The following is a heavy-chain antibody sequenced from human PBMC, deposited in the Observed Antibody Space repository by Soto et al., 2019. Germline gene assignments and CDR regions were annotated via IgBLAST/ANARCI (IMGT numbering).Heavy chain of an antibody. Sequence: PGGSLRLSCAASGFTFSSYGMHWVRQAPGKGLEWVAVISYDGSNKYYADSVKGRFTISRDNSKNTLYLQMNSLRAEDTAVYYCAKGGSEYCSGGSCYRPTLKYFDYWGQGTLVTSPQ. V-gene: IGHV3-30*18. CDR2: ISYDGSNK. J-gene: IGHJ4*02. D-gene: IGHD2-15*01. CDR1: GFTFSSYG. CDR3: AKGGSEYCSGGSCYRPTLKYFDY.